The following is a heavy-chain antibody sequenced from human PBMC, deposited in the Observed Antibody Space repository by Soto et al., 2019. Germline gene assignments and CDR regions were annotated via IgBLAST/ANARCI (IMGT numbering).Heavy chain of an antibody. D-gene: IGHD3-16*01. V-gene: IGHV3-33*01. CDR3: ARATSDYAFDI. CDR2: IWYDGSNK. CDR1: GFTFSSYG. J-gene: IGHJ3*02. Sequence: PGGSLRLSCAASGFTFSSYGMHWVRQAPGKGLEWVAVIWYDGSNKYYADSVKGRFTISRDNSKNTLYLQMNSLRAEDTAVYYCARATSDYAFDIWGQGTMVTVSS.